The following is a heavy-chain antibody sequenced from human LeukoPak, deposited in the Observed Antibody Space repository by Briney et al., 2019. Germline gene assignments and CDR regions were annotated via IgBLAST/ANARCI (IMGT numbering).Heavy chain of an antibody. CDR2: INPNSGGT. Sequence: ASVKVSCKASGYTFTGYYMHWVRQAPGQGLEWMGWINPNSGGTNYAQKFQGRVTMTKDTSISTAYMELSRLRSDDTAVYYCARLEYYDFWSEDYWGQGTLVTVSS. CDR3: ARLEYYDFWSEDY. V-gene: IGHV1-2*02. CDR1: GYTFTGYY. D-gene: IGHD3-3*01. J-gene: IGHJ4*02.